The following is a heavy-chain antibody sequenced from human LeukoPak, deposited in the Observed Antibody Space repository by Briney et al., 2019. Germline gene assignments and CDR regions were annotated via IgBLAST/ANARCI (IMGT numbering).Heavy chain of an antibody. CDR2: ISSGSSTT. Sequence: GGSLRLSCAASGFTFSTYALSWVRQAPGKGLEWLSLISSGSSTTYYADSVKGRFTISRDNAKNTLYLQMNRLRAADTAVYYCAVDSQSVAVFLDNAFDLWGQGTIVTVSA. CDR3: AVDSQSVAVFLDNAFDL. CDR1: GFTFSTYA. J-gene: IGHJ3*01. V-gene: IGHV3-48*01. D-gene: IGHD3-9*01.